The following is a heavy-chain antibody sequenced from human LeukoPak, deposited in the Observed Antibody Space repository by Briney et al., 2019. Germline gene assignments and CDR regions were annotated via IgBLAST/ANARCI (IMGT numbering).Heavy chain of an antibody. CDR3: AKDQDYYGSGSYYNALED. D-gene: IGHD3-10*01. CDR2: ISYDGSNK. V-gene: IGHV3-30*18. J-gene: IGHJ4*02. CDR1: GFTFGSYG. Sequence: PGGSLRLSCAASGFTFGSYGMHWVRQAPGKGLEWVAVISYDGSNKYYADSVKGRFTISRDNSKNTLYLQMNSLRAEDTAVYYCAKDQDYYGSGSYYNALEDWGQGTLVTVS.